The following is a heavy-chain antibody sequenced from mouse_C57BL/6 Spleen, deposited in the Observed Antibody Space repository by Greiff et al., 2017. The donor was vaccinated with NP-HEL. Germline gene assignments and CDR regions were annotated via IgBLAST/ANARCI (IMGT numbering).Heavy chain of an antibody. J-gene: IGHJ3*01. D-gene: IGHD3-3*01. CDR1: GYAFSSYW. CDR2: IYPGDGDT. Sequence: VQLQQSGAELVKPGASVKISCKASGYAFSSYWMNWVKPRPGKGLEWIGQIYPGDGDTNYNGKFKGKATLTADKSSSTAYMQLSSLTSEDSAVYFCAVGEGAWFAYWGQGTLVTVSA. V-gene: IGHV1-80*01. CDR3: AVGEGAWFAY.